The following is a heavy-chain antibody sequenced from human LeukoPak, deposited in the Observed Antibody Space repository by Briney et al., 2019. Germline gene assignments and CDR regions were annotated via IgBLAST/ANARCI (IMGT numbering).Heavy chain of an antibody. D-gene: IGHD6-13*01. J-gene: IGHJ4*02. Sequence: ASVKVSCKGSGYTFTSYGISWVRQAPGQGLEWMGWINTNTGNPTYAQGFTGRFVFSLDTSVSTAYLQISSLKAEDTAVYYCATQGRQLVSGNWGQGTLVTVSS. CDR3: ATQGRQLVSGN. CDR2: INTNTGNP. V-gene: IGHV7-4-1*02. CDR1: GYTFTSYG.